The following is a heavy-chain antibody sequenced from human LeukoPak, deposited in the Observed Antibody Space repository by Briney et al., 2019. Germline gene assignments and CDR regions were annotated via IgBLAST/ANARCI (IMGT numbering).Heavy chain of an antibody. J-gene: IGHJ4*02. CDR2: IIPIFGTA. V-gene: IGHV1-69*05. CDR3: ASGAVRHIVVVTAIPETFDY. Sequence: SVKVSCKASGGTFSSYAISWVRQAPGQGLEWMGRIIPIFGTANYAQKFQGRVTITTDESTSTAYMELSSLRSEDMAVYYCASGAVRHIVVVTAIPETFDYWGREPWSPSPQ. CDR1: GGTFSSYA. D-gene: IGHD2-21*02.